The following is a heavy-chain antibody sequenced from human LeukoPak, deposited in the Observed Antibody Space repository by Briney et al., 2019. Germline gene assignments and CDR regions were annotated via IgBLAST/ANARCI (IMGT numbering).Heavy chain of an antibody. J-gene: IGHJ4*02. CDR3: ARDNGEYYFDY. D-gene: IGHD3-10*01. CDR1: GGSISSYY. CDR2: IYYSGST. V-gene: IGHV4-59*01. Sequence: SETLSLTCTVSGGSISSYYWSWIRQPTGKGLEWIGYIYYSGSTNYNPSLKSRVTISVDTSKNQFSLKLSSVTAADTAVYYCARDNGEYYFDYWGQGTLVTVSS.